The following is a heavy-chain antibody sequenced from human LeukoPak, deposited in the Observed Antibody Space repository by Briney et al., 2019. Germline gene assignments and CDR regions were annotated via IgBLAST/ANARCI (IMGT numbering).Heavy chain of an antibody. CDR1: GFTFSNYG. D-gene: IGHD6-19*01. Sequence: GGSLRLSCAASGFTFSNYGMHWVRQAPGKGLECVAFIRYDGSNEYYADSVKGRFTISRDNSRNTLYLQMNSLRTEDTAVYYCAKDHSSGWSTLSYFDLWGRGTLVTVSS. V-gene: IGHV3-30*02. J-gene: IGHJ2*01. CDR2: IRYDGSNE. CDR3: AKDHSSGWSTLSYFDL.